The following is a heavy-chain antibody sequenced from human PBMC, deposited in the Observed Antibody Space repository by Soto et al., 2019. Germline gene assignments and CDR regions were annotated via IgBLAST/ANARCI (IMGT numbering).Heavy chain of an antibody. CDR1: GYSISTGYY. CDR2: IYHTANT. D-gene: IGHD3-16*01. V-gene: IGHV4-38-2*01. Sequence: SETLSLTRAVSGYSISTGYYWGWIRQPPGKGLEWIGMIYHTANTYYNVSLKSRVTISVDTSKNQFSLRLSSVTAADTAVYYCARVMPSRAFDIWGQGTMVTVSS. J-gene: IGHJ3*02. CDR3: ARVMPSRAFDI.